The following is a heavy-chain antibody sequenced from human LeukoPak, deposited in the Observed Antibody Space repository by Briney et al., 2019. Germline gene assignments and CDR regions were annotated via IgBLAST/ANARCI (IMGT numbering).Heavy chain of an antibody. V-gene: IGHV4-28*05. D-gene: IGHD5/OR15-5a*01. J-gene: IGHJ3*02. Sequence: SDTLPLTCAVSGYSISSSNWWGWIRQPPGKGLEWIGYIYYSGSIYYNPSLKSRVTMSVDTSKNQFSLKLSSVTAVDTAVYYCARVSSVVSSLYAFDIWGQGTMVTVSS. CDR3: ARVSSVVSSLYAFDI. CDR1: GYSISSSNW. CDR2: IYYSGSI.